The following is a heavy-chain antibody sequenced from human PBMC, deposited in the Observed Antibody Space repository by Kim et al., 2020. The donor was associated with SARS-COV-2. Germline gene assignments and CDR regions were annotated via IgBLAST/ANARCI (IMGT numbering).Heavy chain of an antibody. CDR1: GFTFTSSA. D-gene: IGHD3-3*01. CDR2: IVVGSGNT. J-gene: IGHJ6*02. V-gene: IGHV1-58*01. Sequence: SVKVSCKASGFTFTSSAVQGVRQARGQRLEWIGWIVVGSGNTNYAQKFQERVTITRDMSTSTAYMELSSLRSEDTAVYYCAAGTVYYDFWSGYLNSGGMDVWGQGTTVTVSS. CDR3: AAGTVYYDFWSGYLNSGGMDV.